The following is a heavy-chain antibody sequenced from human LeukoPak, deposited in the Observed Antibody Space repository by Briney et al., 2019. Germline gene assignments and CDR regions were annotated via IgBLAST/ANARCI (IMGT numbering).Heavy chain of an antibody. CDR2: IYYSGST. V-gene: IGHV4-59*01. Sequence: SETLSLTCTVSGGSISSYYWSWIRQPPGKGLGWIGYIYYSGSTNYNPSLKSRVTISVDTSKNQFSLKLSSVTAADTAVYYCARDGGDYTPPYYYYGMHVWGQGTTVTVSS. J-gene: IGHJ6*02. CDR1: GGSISSYY. CDR3: ARDGGDYTPPYYYYGMHV. D-gene: IGHD4-11*01.